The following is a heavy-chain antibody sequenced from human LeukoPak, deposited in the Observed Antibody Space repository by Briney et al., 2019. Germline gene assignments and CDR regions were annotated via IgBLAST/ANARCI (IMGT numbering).Heavy chain of an antibody. D-gene: IGHD2-2*02. CDR3: ARTCSASSTNCYTDF. J-gene: IGHJ4*02. CDR1: GYTFTTYG. CDR2: ISGYNGST. Sequence: ASVKVSCKASGYTFTTYGISWVRQARGQGLEWMGWISGYNGSTNYEQKFQGRVTMTTDTSTSTAYMELRTLRSDDTAVYYCARTCSASSTNCYTDFWGQGTLVTVSS. V-gene: IGHV1-18*01.